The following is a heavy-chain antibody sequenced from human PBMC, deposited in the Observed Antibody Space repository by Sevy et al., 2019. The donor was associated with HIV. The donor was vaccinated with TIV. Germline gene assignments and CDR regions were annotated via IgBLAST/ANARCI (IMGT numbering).Heavy chain of an antibody. CDR3: TRVRSFGFEY. CDR1: GYNFTSYY. V-gene: IGHV1-46*01. Sequence: ASVKVSCKAAGYNFTSYYIHWVRQAPGQGLEWMGIITPSGDTTTYSQKFQGRVTMTSDTSTSKVYMELSSLRYDDTAGYYCTRVRSFGFEYWGQGTLVTVSS. D-gene: IGHD3-16*01. CDR2: ITPSGDTT. J-gene: IGHJ4*02.